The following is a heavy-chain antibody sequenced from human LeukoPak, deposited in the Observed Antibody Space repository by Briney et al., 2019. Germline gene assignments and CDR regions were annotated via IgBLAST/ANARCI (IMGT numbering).Heavy chain of an antibody. D-gene: IGHD2-21*02. V-gene: IGHV3-7*01. Sequence: PGGSLRLSCAASGFTFSSYWMSWVRQAPGKGLDGVANIKQDGSEKYYVDSVKGRFTISRDNAKNSLYLQMNSLRAEDTAVYYCARAYCGGDCPKEHFQHWGQGTLVTVSS. J-gene: IGHJ1*01. CDR1: GFTFSSYW. CDR2: IKQDGSEK. CDR3: ARAYCGGDCPKEHFQH.